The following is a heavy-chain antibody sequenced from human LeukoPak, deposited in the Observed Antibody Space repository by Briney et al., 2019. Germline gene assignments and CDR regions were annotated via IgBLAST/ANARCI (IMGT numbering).Heavy chain of an antibody. J-gene: IGHJ4*02. CDR1: GFTFSNYA. D-gene: IGHD3-16*02. V-gene: IGHV3-23*01. CDR3: AKVKSGSYRGGDFDY. Sequence: GGSLRLSCAASGFTFSNYAMSWVRQAPGKGLEWVSVVSSSGGSTYYADSVKGRFTISRDNSKNTLSLQMSSLRAEDTAVYYCAKVKSGSYRGGDFDYWGQGTLVTVSS. CDR2: VSSSGGST.